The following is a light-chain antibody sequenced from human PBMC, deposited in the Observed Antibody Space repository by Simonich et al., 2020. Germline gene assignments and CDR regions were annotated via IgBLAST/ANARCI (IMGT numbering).Light chain of an antibody. Sequence: DIQMTQSPSSLSASVGNSVTLTCRASNSISSYLKWYQQKPGKAPKLLIYAASSLQSGVPSRFSGSGSGTDFTLTISSLQPEDFATYYCQQSYSTPLTFGGGTKVEIK. V-gene: IGKV1-39*01. CDR2: AAS. CDR1: NSISSY. J-gene: IGKJ4*01. CDR3: QQSYSTPLT.